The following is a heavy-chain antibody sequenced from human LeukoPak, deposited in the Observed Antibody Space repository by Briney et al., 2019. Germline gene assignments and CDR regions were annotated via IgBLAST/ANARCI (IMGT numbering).Heavy chain of an antibody. CDR1: GFTFSSYG. J-gene: IGHJ6*02. V-gene: IGHV3-30*18. CDR3: AKDLDNGSGTRYYYYGMDV. CDR2: ISYDGSNK. Sequence: GGSLRLSCAASGFTFSSYGMHWVRQAPGKGLEWVAVISYDGSNKYYADSVKGRFTISRDNSKNTPYLQMNSLRAEDTAVYYCAKDLDNGSGTRYYYYGMDVWGQGTTVTVSS. D-gene: IGHD3-10*01.